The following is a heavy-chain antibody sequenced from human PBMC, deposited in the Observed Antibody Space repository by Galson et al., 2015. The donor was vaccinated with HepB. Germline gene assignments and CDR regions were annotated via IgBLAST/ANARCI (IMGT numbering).Heavy chain of an antibody. CDR3: ARHTIAVAGYYFDY. D-gene: IGHD6-19*01. V-gene: IGHV1-69*06. CDR2: IIPIFGTA. J-gene: IGHJ4*02. CDR1: GGTFSSYA. Sequence: SVKVSCKASGGTFSSYAISWVRQAPGQGLEWMGGIIPIFGTANYAQKFRGRVTITADKSTSTAYMELSSLRSEDTAVYYCARHTIAVAGYYFDYWGQGTLVTVSS.